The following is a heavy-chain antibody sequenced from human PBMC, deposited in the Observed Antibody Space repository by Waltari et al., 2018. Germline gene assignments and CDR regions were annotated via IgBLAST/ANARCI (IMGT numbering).Heavy chain of an antibody. CDR1: GFTISNNY. V-gene: IGHV3-53*02. CDR3: ARVIRDGPSGFYGIAAFDL. D-gene: IGHD3-22*01. J-gene: IGHJ3*01. CDR2: IYSGGNT. Sequence: DVQLVETGGGLIQPGGSLRLSCSVSGFTISNNYMPWVRQTPAKGLGWVSVIYSGGNTYYAASVTGRFTISRDSINNTLFLQMNNLRAEDTAIYYCARVIRDGPSGFYGIAAFDLWGQGTMVTVSS.